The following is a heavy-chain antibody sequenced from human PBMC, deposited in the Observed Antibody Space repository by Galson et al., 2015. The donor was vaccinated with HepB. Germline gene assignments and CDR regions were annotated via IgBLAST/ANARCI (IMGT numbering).Heavy chain of an antibody. CDR3: ARAYCGGDCYWTGPLSSHAAYFDY. J-gene: IGHJ4*02. CDR1: GYTFTSYY. CDR2: INPSGGST. Sequence: SVKVSCKASGYTFTSYYMHWVRQAPGQGLEWMGIINPSGGSTSYAQKFQGRVTMTRDTSTSTVYMELSSLRSEDTAVYYCARAYCGGDCYWTGPLSSHAAYFDYWGQGTLVTVSS. D-gene: IGHD2-21*02. V-gene: IGHV1-46*01.